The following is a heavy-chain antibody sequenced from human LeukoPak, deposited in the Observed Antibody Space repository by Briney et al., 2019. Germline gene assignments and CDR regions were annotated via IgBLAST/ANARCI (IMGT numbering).Heavy chain of an antibody. Sequence: GASVKVSCKASGYTFTSYYMHWVRQAPGQGHEWMGIINPSGGSTTYAQKFQGRVTMTRDTSTSTVYMELSSLRSEDTAVYYCTKVAVTGPFDYWGQGTLVTVSS. CDR3: TKVAVTGPFDY. V-gene: IGHV1-46*01. D-gene: IGHD6-19*01. J-gene: IGHJ4*02. CDR2: INPSGGST. CDR1: GYTFTSYY.